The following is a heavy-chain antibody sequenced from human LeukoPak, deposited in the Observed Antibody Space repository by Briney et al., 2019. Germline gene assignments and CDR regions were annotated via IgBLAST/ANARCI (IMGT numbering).Heavy chain of an antibody. CDR3: ASRFTNIVVVPAALDY. J-gene: IGHJ4*02. V-gene: IGHV3-23*01. CDR1: GFTFSSYA. CDR2: ITVSGGST. D-gene: IGHD2-2*01. Sequence: PGGSLRLSCAASGFTFSSYAMSWVPQAPGKGLEWVSAITVSGGSTYYADSVKGRFTISRDNSKNTLYLQMNSLRAEDTAVYYCASRFTNIVVVPAALDYWGQGTLVTVSS.